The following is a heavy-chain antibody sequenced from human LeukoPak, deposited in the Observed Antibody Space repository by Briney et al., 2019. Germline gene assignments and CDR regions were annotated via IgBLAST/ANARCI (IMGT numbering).Heavy chain of an antibody. CDR3: AKPPLGYYYDSSGTSRVYFDY. Sequence: GGSLRLSCRTSGFLFHVYTMVWVRQAPGKGLEWISSISHSDDSTYYADSVKGRFTISRDNSKNTLYLQMNSLRAEDTAVYYCAKPPLGYYYDSSGTSRVYFDYWGQGTLVTVSS. V-gene: IGHV3-23*01. D-gene: IGHD3-22*01. CDR2: ISHSDDST. CDR1: GFLFHVYT. J-gene: IGHJ4*02.